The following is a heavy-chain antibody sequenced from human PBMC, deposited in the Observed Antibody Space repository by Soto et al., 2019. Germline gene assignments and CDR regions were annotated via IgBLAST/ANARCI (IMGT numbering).Heavy chain of an antibody. CDR3: AQDSNAPLLPLIVVVPAVDYYFDY. D-gene: IGHD2-2*01. CDR2: ISGSGGST. J-gene: IGHJ4*02. V-gene: IGHV3-23*01. CDR1: GFTFSSYA. Sequence: GGSLRLSCAASGFTFSSYAMSWVRQAPGKGLEWVSAISGSGGSTYYADSVKGRFTISRDNSKNTLYLQMNSLRAEDTAVYYCAQDSNAPLLPLIVVVPAVDYYFDYWGQGTLVTVSS.